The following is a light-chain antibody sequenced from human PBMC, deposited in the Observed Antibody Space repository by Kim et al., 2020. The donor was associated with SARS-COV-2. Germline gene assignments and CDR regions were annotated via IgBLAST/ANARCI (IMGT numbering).Light chain of an antibody. V-gene: IGKV3-20*01. CDR2: GAS. CDR1: QSIISSY. CDR3: QQFGNSVYT. J-gene: IGKJ2*01. Sequence: LSPGDRAPLSCRASQSIISSYLAWYQQTPGQAPRLLIYGASYRATGIPDRFSGSGSGTDYTLTISRLEPEDFAVYYCQQFGNSVYTFGQGTKLEI.